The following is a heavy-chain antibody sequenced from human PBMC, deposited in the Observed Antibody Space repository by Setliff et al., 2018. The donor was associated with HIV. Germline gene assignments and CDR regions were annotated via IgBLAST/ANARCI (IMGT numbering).Heavy chain of an antibody. Sequence: SVKVSCKASGGTLNSETLSWVRQAPGEGLEWMGGIVPVFGRTNYAQKFQGRVTITADESTSTVYMELSGLRSDDTAVYYCATLTHIPQPLDYWGQGTLVTVSS. V-gene: IGHV1-69*13. CDR2: IVPVFGRT. CDR3: ATLTHIPQPLDY. J-gene: IGHJ4*02. CDR1: GGTLNSET.